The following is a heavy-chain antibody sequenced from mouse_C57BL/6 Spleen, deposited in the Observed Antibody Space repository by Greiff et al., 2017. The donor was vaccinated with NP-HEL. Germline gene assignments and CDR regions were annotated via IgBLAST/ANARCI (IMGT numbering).Heavy chain of an antibody. CDR1: GYTFTSYW. CDR3: ARSRASSGYPYYIDY. V-gene: IGHV1-52*01. D-gene: IGHD3-2*02. J-gene: IGHJ2*01. CDR2: IDTSDSET. Sequence: QVQLQQPGAELVRPGSSVKLSCKASGYTFTSYWMHWVKQRPIPGLEWIGNIDTSDSETHYNQKFKDKATLTVDKSSSTAYMQLSCLTSEDSAVYDLARSRASSGYPYYIDYWGQGTTLTVSS.